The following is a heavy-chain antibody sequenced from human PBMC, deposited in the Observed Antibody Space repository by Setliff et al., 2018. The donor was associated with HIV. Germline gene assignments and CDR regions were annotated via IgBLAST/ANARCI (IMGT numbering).Heavy chain of an antibody. CDR2: INSDGSTT. D-gene: IGHD2-15*01. CDR3: AKDGISGGAYPPYYFDY. V-gene: IGHV3-74*01. CDR1: GFTVSGNY. J-gene: IGHJ4*01. Sequence: PGGSLRLSCAASGFTVSGNYRNWVRQAPGKGLVWVSRINSDGSTTSYADSVKGRFTISRDNATNTMYLQMNGLRVEDTAVYYCAKDGISGGAYPPYYFDYWGHGTLVTVSS.